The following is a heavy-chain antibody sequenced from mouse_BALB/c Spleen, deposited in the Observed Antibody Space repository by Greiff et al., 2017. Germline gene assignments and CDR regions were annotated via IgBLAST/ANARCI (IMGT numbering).Heavy chain of an antibody. J-gene: IGHJ3*01. CDR2: INPSSGYT. CDR3: ARKDYDYDEGAWFAY. V-gene: IGHV1-4*02. CDR1: GYTFTSYT. Sequence: VQLQQSAAELARPGASVKMSCKASGYTFTSYTMHWVKQRPGQGLEWIGYINPSSGYTEYNQKFKDKTTLTADKSSSTAYMQLSSLTSEDSAVYYCARKDYDYDEGAWFAYWGQGTLVTVSA. D-gene: IGHD2-4*01.